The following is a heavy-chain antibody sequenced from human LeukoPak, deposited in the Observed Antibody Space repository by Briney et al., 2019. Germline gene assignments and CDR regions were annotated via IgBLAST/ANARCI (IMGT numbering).Heavy chain of an antibody. J-gene: IGHJ4*02. CDR2: IWYDGSKK. V-gene: IGHV3-33*01. CDR1: GFTFSSNG. CDR3: ARLQGVSTFDY. Sequence: PGGSLRLSCAASGFTFSSNGMQWVRQAPGKGLEWVALIWYDGSKKYYADSVKGRFTISRDNSENTLYLQLNSLRAEDTAIYYCARLQGVSTFDYWGQGTLVTVSS. D-gene: IGHD5/OR15-5a*01.